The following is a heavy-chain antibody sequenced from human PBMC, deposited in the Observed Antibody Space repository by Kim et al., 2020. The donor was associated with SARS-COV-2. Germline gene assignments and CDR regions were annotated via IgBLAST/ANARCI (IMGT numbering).Heavy chain of an antibody. CDR3: ARDLGTGAAGSSWFDP. Sequence: SVKVSCKASGGTFSSYAISWVRQAPGQGLEWMGGIIPIFGTANYAQKFQGRVTITADESTSTAYMELSSLRSEDTAVHYCARDLGTGAAGSSWFDPWGQGTLVTVSS. V-gene: IGHV1-69*13. D-gene: IGHD6-19*01. J-gene: IGHJ5*02. CDR1: GGTFSSYA. CDR2: IIPIFGTA.